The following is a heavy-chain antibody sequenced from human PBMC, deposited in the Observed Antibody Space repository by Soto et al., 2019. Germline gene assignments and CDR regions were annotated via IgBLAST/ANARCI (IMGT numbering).Heavy chain of an antibody. CDR2: TASDGSNK. D-gene: IGHD6-6*01. V-gene: IGHV3-30*18. CDR1: GFTFSIYG. J-gene: IGHJ4*02. Sequence: QVQLVESGGGVVQPGRALSLSCADSGFTFSIYGMHWLRQAPGKGLEWVAVTASDGSNKYYADSVKGRFTISRDNSKNTLYLEMNSLRPEDTAVYYCAKKLEGTVAAPPHYWGQGTLVTVS. CDR3: AKKLEGTVAAPPHY.